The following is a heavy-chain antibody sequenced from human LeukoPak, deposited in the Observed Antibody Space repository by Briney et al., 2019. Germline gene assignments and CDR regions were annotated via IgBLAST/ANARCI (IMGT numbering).Heavy chain of an antibody. D-gene: IGHD5-24*01. CDR2: ISSSSSYI. CDR3: ARGGRDGYIDY. Sequence: GGSLRLSCAASGFTFSSYSMNWVRQAPGKGLEWVSSISSSSSYIYYADSVKGRLTISRDNAKNSLYLQMNSLRAEDTAVYYCARGGRDGYIDYWGQGTLVTVSS. J-gene: IGHJ4*02. CDR1: GFTFSSYS. V-gene: IGHV3-21*01.